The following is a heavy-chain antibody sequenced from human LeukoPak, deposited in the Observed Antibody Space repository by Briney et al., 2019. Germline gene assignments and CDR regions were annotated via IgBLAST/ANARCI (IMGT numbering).Heavy chain of an antibody. D-gene: IGHD6-19*01. V-gene: IGHV1-3*01. CDR1: GYTFTTYA. CDR2: INVGNGNT. CDR3: ARDPTAGSRDWYAWFDP. Sequence: ASVKVSCKASGYTFTTYALHWVRQAPGQRLEWMAWINVGNGNTKYSQKFQGRVTISRDTSASTAYMEVRSLRSEDTAVYSCARDPTAGSRDWYAWFDPWGQGTLVTVSS. J-gene: IGHJ5*02.